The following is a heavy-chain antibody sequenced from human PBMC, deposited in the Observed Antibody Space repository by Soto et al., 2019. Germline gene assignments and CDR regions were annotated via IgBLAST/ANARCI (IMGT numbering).Heavy chain of an antibody. CDR3: ARTRVSGYYYASYYFDY. V-gene: IGHV4-59*01. D-gene: IGHD3-22*01. J-gene: IGHJ4*02. Sequence: SETLSLTCTVSGGSISSYYWSWIRQPPGKGLEWIGYIYYSGSTNYNPSLKSRVTISVDTSKNQFSLKLSSVTAADTAVYYCARTRVSGYYYASYYFDYWGQGTLVTVSS. CDR1: GGSISSYY. CDR2: IYYSGST.